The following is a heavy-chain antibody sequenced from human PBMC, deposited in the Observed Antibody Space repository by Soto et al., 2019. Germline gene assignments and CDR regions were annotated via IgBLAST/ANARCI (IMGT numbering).Heavy chain of an antibody. J-gene: IGHJ4*02. CDR3: ARGMTPPGAPAWYYFDS. D-gene: IGHD2-8*02. V-gene: IGHV4-4*07. Sequence: SETLSLTCTVSGASITGTSYWSWIRQPAGKGLEWIGRFSLSGTTNYNPSLRSRVTMSADVSKNQFSLRLTSVTAADTALYYCARGMTPPGAPAWYYFDSWGQGTLITVSS. CDR1: GASITGTSY. CDR2: FSLSGTT.